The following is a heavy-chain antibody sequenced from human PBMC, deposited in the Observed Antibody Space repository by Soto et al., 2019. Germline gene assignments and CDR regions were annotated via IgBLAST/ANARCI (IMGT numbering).Heavy chain of an antibody. Sequence: GGSLRLSCAASGFTFSDYYMSWIRQAPGKGLEWVSYISSSGSTIYYADSVKGRFTISRDNAKNSLYLQMNSLRAEDTATYYCAKDGYRLRFCSRDICYSGGMDVWGQGTTVTVSS. CDR2: ISSSGSTI. V-gene: IGHV3-11*04. CDR3: AKDGYRLRFCSRDICYSGGMDV. D-gene: IGHD2-15*01. CDR1: GFTFSDYY. J-gene: IGHJ6*02.